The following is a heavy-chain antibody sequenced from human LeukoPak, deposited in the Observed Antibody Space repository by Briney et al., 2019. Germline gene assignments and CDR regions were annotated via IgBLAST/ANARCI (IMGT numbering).Heavy chain of an antibody. D-gene: IGHD6-19*01. CDR2: ISYSGST. Sequence: SETLSLTCTVSGGSIGSTRYYWGWIRQPPGKGLEWIGSISYSGSTHYNPSLQSRVTISVDTSKNQFSLKVTSVTASDTAVYYCAIPGSAWFDAFDIWGQGTLVTVSS. CDR1: GGSIGSTRYY. CDR3: AIPGSAWFDAFDI. J-gene: IGHJ3*02. V-gene: IGHV4-39*01.